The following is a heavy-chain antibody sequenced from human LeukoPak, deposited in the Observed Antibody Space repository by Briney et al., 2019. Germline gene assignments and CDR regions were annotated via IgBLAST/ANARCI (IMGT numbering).Heavy chain of an antibody. D-gene: IGHD1-26*01. Sequence: VASVTVSFTASGYTFTVNCMHWVRQAPGQGLGWMGWINGKSGDTNYAQKFRGRVTITRDSATSTVYMELSSLESDDTANYYCARKLVGATHPLEYWGQGTLVTVSS. CDR1: GYTFTVNC. CDR2: INGKSGDT. J-gene: IGHJ4*02. V-gene: IGHV1-2*02. CDR3: ARKLVGATHPLEY.